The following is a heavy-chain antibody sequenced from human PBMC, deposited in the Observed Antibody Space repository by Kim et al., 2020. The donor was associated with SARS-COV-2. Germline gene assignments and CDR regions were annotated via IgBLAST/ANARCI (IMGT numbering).Heavy chain of an antibody. Sequence: GSTCTNPALKSRVTISVDTSKNQFSLKLSTVTAADTAVYYCARPSSNYHYWGQGTLVTVSS. D-gene: IGHD4-4*01. CDR3: ARPSSNYHY. V-gene: IGHV4-39*01. J-gene: IGHJ4*02. CDR2: GST.